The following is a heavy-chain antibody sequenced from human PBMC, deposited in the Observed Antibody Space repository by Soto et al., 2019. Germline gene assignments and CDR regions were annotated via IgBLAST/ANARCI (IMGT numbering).Heavy chain of an antibody. V-gene: IGHV1-69*13. D-gene: IGHD2-2*01. Sequence: GASVKVSCKASGGTFSSYAISWVRQAPGQGLEWMGGIIPIFGTANYAQKFQGRVTITADESTITAYMELSSLRSEGTAVDYCAGGGGYGISPSVFFSAPWGQGTLVPVSP. CDR2: IIPIFGTA. J-gene: IGHJ5*02. CDR3: AGGGGYGISPSVFFSAP. CDR1: GGTFSSYA.